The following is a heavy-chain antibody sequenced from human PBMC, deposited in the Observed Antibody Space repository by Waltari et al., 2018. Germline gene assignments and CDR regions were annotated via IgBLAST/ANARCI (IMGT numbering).Heavy chain of an antibody. CDR2: ISGSGGST. CDR3: AREVEMATITDY. V-gene: IGHV3-23*04. J-gene: IGHJ4*02. D-gene: IGHD5-12*01. CDR1: GFPFSSYA. Sequence: EVQLVESGGGLVQPGGSLRLSCAASGFPFSSYAMNLVRQAPGKGLEWVSAISGSGGSTYYADSVKGRFTISRDNSKNTLYLQMNSLRAEDTAVYYCAREVEMATITDYWGQGTLVTVSS.